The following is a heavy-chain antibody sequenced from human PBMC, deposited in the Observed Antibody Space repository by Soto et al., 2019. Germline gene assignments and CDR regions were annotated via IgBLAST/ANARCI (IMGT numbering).Heavy chain of an antibody. CDR3: ARPVTEGMATLYFDY. CDR2: IYPGDSDT. V-gene: IGHV5-51*01. Sequence: PGESLKISCKGSGYSFTSYWIGWVRQMPGKGLEWMGIIYPGDSDTSYSPSFQGQVTISADKSISTAYLQWSSLKASDTAMYYCARPVTEGMATLYFDYWGQGTLVTVSS. CDR1: GYSFTSYW. D-gene: IGHD5-12*01. J-gene: IGHJ4*02.